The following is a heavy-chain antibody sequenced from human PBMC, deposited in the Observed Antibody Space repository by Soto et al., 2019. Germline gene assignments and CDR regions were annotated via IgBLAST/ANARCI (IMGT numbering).Heavy chain of an antibody. V-gene: IGHV1-69*06. J-gene: IGHJ6*02. CDR2: IIPIFGTA. CDR1: GGTFSSYA. D-gene: IGHD3-9*01. Sequence: GASVKVSCKASGGTFSSYAISWVRQAPGQGLEWMGGIIPIFGTANYAQKFQGRVTITADKSTSTAYMELSSLRSGDTAVYYCARGFDRSPHYYYYYGMDVWGQGTTVTVSS. CDR3: ARGFDRSPHYYYYYGMDV.